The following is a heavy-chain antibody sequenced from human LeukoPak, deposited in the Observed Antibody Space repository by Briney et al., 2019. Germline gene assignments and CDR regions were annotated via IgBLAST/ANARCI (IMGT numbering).Heavy chain of an antibody. D-gene: IGHD5-18*01. CDR3: ASGTYGTWIQRHDAFDI. Sequence: RGSLRLSCAASGFTFSSYGMHWVRQAPGKGLEWVAVISYDGSNKYYADSVKGRFTISRDNSKNTLYLQMNSLRAEDTAVYYCASGTYGTWIQRHDAFDIWGQGTMVTVSS. CDR2: ISYDGSNK. CDR1: GFTFSSYG. V-gene: IGHV3-30*03. J-gene: IGHJ3*02.